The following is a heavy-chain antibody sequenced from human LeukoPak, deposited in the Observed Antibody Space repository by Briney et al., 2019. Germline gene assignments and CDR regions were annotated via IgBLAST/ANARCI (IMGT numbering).Heavy chain of an antibody. Sequence: SETLSLTCAVYGGSFSGYYWSWIRQPPGKGLEWIGKINHSGSTNYNPSLKSRVTISVDTSKNQFSLKLSSVTAADTAVYYCARGDYSNYGGIDYWGQGTLVTV. D-gene: IGHD4-11*01. V-gene: IGHV4-34*01. J-gene: IGHJ4*02. CDR2: INHSGST. CDR3: ARGDYSNYGGIDY. CDR1: GGSFSGYY.